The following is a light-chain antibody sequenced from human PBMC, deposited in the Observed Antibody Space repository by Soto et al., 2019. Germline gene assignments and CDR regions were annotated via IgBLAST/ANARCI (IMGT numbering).Light chain of an antibody. Sequence: IVMTQSPATLSVSPGERATLSFRASQSVNSNLAWYQQTPGQAPRLLIYGASTRATGIPDRFSGSGSGTDFTLTISRLEPEDFAVYYCQQYGSSGTFGQGTKVDIK. CDR2: GAS. CDR1: QSVNSN. CDR3: QQYGSSGT. J-gene: IGKJ1*01. V-gene: IGKV3-20*01.